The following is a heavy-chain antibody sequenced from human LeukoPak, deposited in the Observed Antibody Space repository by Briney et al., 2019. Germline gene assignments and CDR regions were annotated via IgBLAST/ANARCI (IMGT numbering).Heavy chain of an antibody. V-gene: IGHV4-31*03. J-gene: IGHJ4*02. CDR3: ARQGDVGLFDY. CDR1: GGSISSGGYY. CDR2: IYYSGST. D-gene: IGHD1-26*01. Sequence: PSQTLSLTCTVSGGSISSGGYYWSWIRQHPGQGLEWIGYIYYSGSTYYNPSLKSRVTISVDTSKNQFSLKLSSVTAADTAVYYCARQGDVGLFDYWGQGTLVTVSS.